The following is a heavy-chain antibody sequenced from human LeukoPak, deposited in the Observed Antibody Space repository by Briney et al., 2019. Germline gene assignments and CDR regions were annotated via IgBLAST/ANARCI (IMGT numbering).Heavy chain of an antibody. D-gene: IGHD2-15*01. Sequence: ASVKVSCKASVYTFTGYYIYWVRQAPGQGREWMGWINPNGGVTKYAQNFQGRVTMTRDTSITTAYMELSRLRSDDSAVYYCALGFCSGGNCYYMNIWGKGTTVT. J-gene: IGHJ6*03. CDR1: VYTFTGYY. CDR3: ALGFCSGGNCYYMNI. V-gene: IGHV1-2*02. CDR2: INPNGGVT.